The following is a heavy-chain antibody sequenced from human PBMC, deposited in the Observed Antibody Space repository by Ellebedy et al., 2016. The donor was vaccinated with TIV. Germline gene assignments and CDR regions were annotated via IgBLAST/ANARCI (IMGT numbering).Heavy chain of an antibody. CDR1: GGSINSSSYY. CDR2: IYYSGST. CDR3: AGVMDV. J-gene: IGHJ6*02. V-gene: IGHV4-39*01. Sequence: MPSETLSLTCTVSGGSINSSSYYWGWIRQPPGKGLEWIGSIYYSGSTYYNPSLKRRVTISVDTSKNQFSLTLSAVTAADTALYYCAGVMDVWGQGTTVTVSS.